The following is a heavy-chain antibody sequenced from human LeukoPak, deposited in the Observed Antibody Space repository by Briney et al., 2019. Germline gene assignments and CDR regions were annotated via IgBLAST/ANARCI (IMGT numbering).Heavy chain of an antibody. CDR2: INHSGST. D-gene: IGHD6-6*01. J-gene: IGHJ5*02. CDR3: ARGAFVWQLVPRDWFDP. CDR1: GGSFSGYY. Sequence: SETLSLTCAVYGGSFSGYYWSWIRQPPGKGLEWIGEINHSGSTNYNPSLKSRVTISVDTSKNQFSLKLSSVTAADTAVYYCARGAFVWQLVPRDWFDPWAREPWSPSPQ. V-gene: IGHV4-34*01.